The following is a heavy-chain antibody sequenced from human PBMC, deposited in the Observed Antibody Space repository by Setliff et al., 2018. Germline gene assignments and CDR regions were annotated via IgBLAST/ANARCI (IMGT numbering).Heavy chain of an antibody. CDR1: GYTFTSYD. Sequence: GASVKVSRKASGYTFTSYDINWVRQATRQGLEWMGWMNPNSGNTGYAQKFQGRVTMTMNISISTAYMELSSLRSEDTAVYYCARRRSSSWYRPYYGMDVWGQGTTVTVSS. CDR3: ARRRSSSWYRPYYGMDV. D-gene: IGHD6-13*01. V-gene: IGHV1-8*02. J-gene: IGHJ6*02. CDR2: MNPNSGNT.